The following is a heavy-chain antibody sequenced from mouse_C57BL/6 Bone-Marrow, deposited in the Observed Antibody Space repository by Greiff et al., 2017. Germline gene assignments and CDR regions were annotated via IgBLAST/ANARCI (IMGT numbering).Heavy chain of an antibody. J-gene: IGHJ4*01. CDR1: GYTFTSYG. CDR2: IYPRSGNT. D-gene: IGHD1-1*01. Sequence: QVQLQQSGAELARPGASVKLSCKASGYTFTSYGISWVKQRTGQGLEWIGEIYPRSGNTYYNEKFKGKATLTADKSSSTAYMELRSLTSEDSAVYFCARWDYYGSGPYAMDYWGQGTSVTVSS. CDR3: ARWDYYGSGPYAMDY. V-gene: IGHV1-81*01.